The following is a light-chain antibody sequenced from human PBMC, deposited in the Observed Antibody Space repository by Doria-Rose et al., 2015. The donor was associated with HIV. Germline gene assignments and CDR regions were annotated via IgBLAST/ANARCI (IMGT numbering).Light chain of an antibody. CDR3: HQYGTSLT. J-gene: IGKJ1*01. V-gene: IGKV3-20*01. CDR1: QSFSSTY. CDR2: DGS. Sequence: TQSPGTLSLSPGERATLSCRASQSFSSTYLAWYQQKPGQAPSLLIYDGSTRATDIPDRFSASGSGTDFTRTINRLEPEDFALYYCHQYGTSLTFGQGTKVEI.